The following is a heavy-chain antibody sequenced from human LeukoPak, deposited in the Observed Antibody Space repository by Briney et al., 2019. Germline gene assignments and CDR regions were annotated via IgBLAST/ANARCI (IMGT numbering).Heavy chain of an antibody. CDR3: AKEYDFWSGPGQH. J-gene: IGHJ1*01. V-gene: IGHV3-23*01. D-gene: IGHD3-3*01. Sequence: GGSLRLSCAASGFTVSSNYMSWVRQAPGKGLEWVSAISGSGGSTYYADSVKGRFTISRDNSKNTLYLQMNSLRAEDTAVYYCAKEYDFWSGPGQHWGQGTLVTVSS. CDR1: GFTVSSNY. CDR2: ISGSGGST.